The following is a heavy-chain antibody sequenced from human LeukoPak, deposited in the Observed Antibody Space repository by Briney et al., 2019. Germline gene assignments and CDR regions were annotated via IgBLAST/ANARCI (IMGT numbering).Heavy chain of an antibody. D-gene: IGHD3-9*01. J-gene: IGHJ4*02. CDR1: GFTFRSYW. Sequence: PGGSLRLSCAASGFTFRSYWMHWVRQAPGKGLVWVSRINSDGSSTSYADSVKGRFTISRDNAKNTLYLQMNSLRAEDTAVYYCARGPYDILTGYYGYYFDYWGQGTLVTVSS. CDR3: ARGPYDILTGYYGYYFDY. CDR2: INSDGSST. V-gene: IGHV3-74*01.